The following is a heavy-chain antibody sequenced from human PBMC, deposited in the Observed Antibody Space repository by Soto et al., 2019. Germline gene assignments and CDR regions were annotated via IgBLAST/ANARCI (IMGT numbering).Heavy chain of an antibody. J-gene: IGHJ4*02. V-gene: IGHV3-21*01. CDR1: GFTFSSYS. D-gene: IGHD3-22*01. CDR3: ARAPYYYDSSGYWAY. CDR2: ISSSSSYI. Sequence: EVQLVESGGGLVKPGGSLRLSCAASGFTFSSYSMNWVRQAPGKGLEWVSSISSSSSYIYYADSVKGRFTISRDNAKNSLFVQMNSLRAEDTAVYYCARAPYYYDSSGYWAYWGQGTLVTVSS.